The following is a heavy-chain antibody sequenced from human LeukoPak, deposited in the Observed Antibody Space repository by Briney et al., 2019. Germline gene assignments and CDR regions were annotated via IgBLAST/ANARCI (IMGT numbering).Heavy chain of an antibody. D-gene: IGHD4-11*01. CDR1: GGSISSSSYY. J-gene: IGHJ4*02. CDR2: IYYSGST. CDR3: ARLSLRDYSNLDY. Sequence: SETLSLTCTVSGGSISSSSYYWGWIRQPPGKGLEWIGSIYYSGSTYYNPSLKSRVTISVDTSKNQFSLKLSSVTAADTAVYYCARLSLRDYSNLDYWGQGTLVTVSS. V-gene: IGHV4-39*01.